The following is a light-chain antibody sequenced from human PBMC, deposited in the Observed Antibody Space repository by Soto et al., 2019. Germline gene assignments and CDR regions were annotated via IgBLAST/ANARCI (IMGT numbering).Light chain of an antibody. V-gene: IGKV1-12*01. CDR1: QGISIW. CDR3: QQANSFPYT. J-gene: IGKJ2*01. CDR2: DAS. Sequence: DIQMTQSPSSVSASVGDRVTITCRASQGISIWLAWYQQKPGKAPKVLIYDASTLQSGVPSRFSGSGSGTDFTLTISRLQPEDSATYYCQQANSFPYTFGQGTKLEIK.